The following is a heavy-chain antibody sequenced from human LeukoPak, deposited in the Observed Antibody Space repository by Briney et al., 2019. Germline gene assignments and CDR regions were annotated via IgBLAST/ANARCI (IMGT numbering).Heavy chain of an antibody. CDR2: IDWDDDK. Sequence: SGPALVKPTQTLTLTCTFSGFSLSTSGVCVSWIRQPPGKALEWLARIDWDDDKYYSTSLKTRLTISKDTSKNQVVLTITSMDPVDTATDFSTPLNTKSHCSGGSCYSRYFDYWGQGTLVTVSS. CDR1: GFSLSTSGVC. J-gene: IGHJ4*02. D-gene: IGHD2-15*01. V-gene: IGHV2-70*11. CDR3: TPLNTKSHCSGGSCYSRYFDY.